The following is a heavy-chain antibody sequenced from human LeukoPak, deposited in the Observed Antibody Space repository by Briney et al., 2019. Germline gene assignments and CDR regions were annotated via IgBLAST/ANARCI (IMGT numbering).Heavy chain of an antibody. J-gene: IGHJ3*02. D-gene: IGHD1-7*01. CDR1: GFTLDDYA. Sequence: GRSLRLSCAASGFTLDDYAMHWVRQVPGKGLEWVSSISWKSGNIGYADSVKGRFTISRDNAKNSLYLQMNSLRAEDTALYYCAKSTDKWNYEDAFHIWGQGTMVTVSS. V-gene: IGHV3-9*01. CDR2: ISWKSGNI. CDR3: AKSTDKWNYEDAFHI.